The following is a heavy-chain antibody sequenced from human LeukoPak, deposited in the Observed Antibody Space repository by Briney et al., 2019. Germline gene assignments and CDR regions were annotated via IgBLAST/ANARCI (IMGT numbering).Heavy chain of an antibody. D-gene: IGHD3-3*01. Sequence: SETLSLTCAVYGGSFSGYYWSWIRQPPGKGLEWIGEINHSGSTNYNPSLKSRVTISVDTSKNQFSLKLSSVTAADTAVYYCARIVGRFLEWSLSGMDVWGQGTTVTVSS. CDR2: INHSGST. J-gene: IGHJ6*02. CDR3: ARIVGRFLEWSLSGMDV. CDR1: GGSFSGYY. V-gene: IGHV4-34*01.